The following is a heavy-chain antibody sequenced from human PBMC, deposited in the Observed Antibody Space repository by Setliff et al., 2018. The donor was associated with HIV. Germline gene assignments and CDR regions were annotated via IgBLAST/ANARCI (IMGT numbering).Heavy chain of an antibody. V-gene: IGHV2-5*02. CDR3: AHVEGGGNSAYFDF. CDR2: IYWDDNK. J-gene: IGHJ4*02. CDR1: GFSLTPRGEG. Sequence: SGPTLVNPTQTLTLTCTFSGFSLTPRGEGVAWIRQPPGKALEWLSVIYWDDNKRYSPSLKSRLTISKDTSKNQVVLTMTNMDPVDTATYYCAHVEGGGNSAYFDFWGQGTLVTVSS. D-gene: IGHD2-21*02.